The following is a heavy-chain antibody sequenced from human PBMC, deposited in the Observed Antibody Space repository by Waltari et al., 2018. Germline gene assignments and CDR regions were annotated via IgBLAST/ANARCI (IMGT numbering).Heavy chain of an antibody. CDR3: AKDGCGGDCYDY. V-gene: IGHV3-30*18. CDR1: GFTFSSYG. Sequence: QVQLVESGGGVVQPGRSLRLSCAASGFTFSSYGMHWVRQAPGKGLGWVAVISYDGSNKDYADAVKGRFTISRDNSKNTLYLQMNSLRAEDTAVYYCAKDGCGGDCYDYWGQGTLVTVSS. CDR2: ISYDGSNK. J-gene: IGHJ4*02. D-gene: IGHD2-21*01.